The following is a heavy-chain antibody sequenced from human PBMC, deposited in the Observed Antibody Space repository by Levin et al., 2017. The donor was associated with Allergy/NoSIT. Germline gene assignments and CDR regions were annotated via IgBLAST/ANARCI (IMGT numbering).Heavy chain of an antibody. CDR1: GFTFSSYA. J-gene: IGHJ4*02. D-gene: IGHD2-2*01. Sequence: GGSLRLSCAASGFTFSSYAMHWVRQAPGKGLEWVAVISYDGSNKYYADSVKGRFTISRDNSKNTLYLQMNSLRAEDTAVYYCARVALYCSSTSSYTYYFEYWGQGTLVTVSS. CDR2: ISYDGSNK. V-gene: IGHV3-30*04. CDR3: ARVALYCSSTSSYTYYFEY.